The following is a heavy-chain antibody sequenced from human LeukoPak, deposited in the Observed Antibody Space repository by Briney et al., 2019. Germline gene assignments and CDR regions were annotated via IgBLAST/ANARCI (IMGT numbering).Heavy chain of an antibody. V-gene: IGHV4-34*01. J-gene: IGHJ4*02. D-gene: IGHD6-19*01. CDR2: INHSGST. Sequence: PSETLSLTCAVYGGSFSGYYWSWIRQPPGKGLEWIGEINHSGSTNYNPSLKSRVTISVDTSKNQFSLKLSSVTAADTAVYYCASSGGWQGSTFRYWGQGTLVTVSS. CDR1: GGSFSGYY. CDR3: ASSGGWQGSTFRY.